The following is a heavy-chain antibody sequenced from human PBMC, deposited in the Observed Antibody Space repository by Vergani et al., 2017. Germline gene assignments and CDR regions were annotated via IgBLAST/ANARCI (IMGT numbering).Heavy chain of an antibody. V-gene: IGHV3-23*01. J-gene: IGHJ2*01. CDR2: ISGSGGST. Sequence: EVQLLESGGGLVQPGGSLRLSCAASGFTFSSYAMSWVRQAPGKGLEWVSAISGSGGSTYYADSVKGRFTISRDNSKNTLYLQMNSLRAEDTAVYYCARDSVGDQLQPSDNWSWYFDLWGRGTLVTVSS. CDR3: ARDSVGDQLQPSDNWSWYFDL. D-gene: IGHD1-1*01. CDR1: GFTFSSYA.